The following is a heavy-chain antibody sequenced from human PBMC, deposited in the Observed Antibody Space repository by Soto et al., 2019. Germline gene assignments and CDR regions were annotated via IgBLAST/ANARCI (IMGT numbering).Heavy chain of an antibody. V-gene: IGHV3-9*01. CDR1: GFTFDDYA. D-gene: IGHD6-6*01. J-gene: IGHJ4*02. Sequence: PGGSLRLSCAASGFTFDDYAMHWVRQAPGKGLEWVSGISWNSGSIGYADSVKGRFTISRDNAKNSLYLQMNSLRAEDTALYYCAKDKEYSSSAPFDYWGQGTLVTVSS. CDR2: ISWNSGSI. CDR3: AKDKEYSSSAPFDY.